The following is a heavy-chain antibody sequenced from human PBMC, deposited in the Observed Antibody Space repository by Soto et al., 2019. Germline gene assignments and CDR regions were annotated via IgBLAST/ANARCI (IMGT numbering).Heavy chain of an antibody. CDR3: AKGDNLGPKTGYAFDP. Sequence: SQTLSLTCAISGDSVSSNTASCNWVSQSPSRGLEWLGRTYSRSKWYNDYAVSVKSRIIINPDTSKNQFSLQLNSVTPEDTAVYYCAKGDNLGPKTGYAFDPWGQGIQVTVSS. J-gene: IGHJ5*02. CDR1: GDSVSSNTAS. V-gene: IGHV6-1*01. D-gene: IGHD5-12*01. CDR2: TYSRSKWYN.